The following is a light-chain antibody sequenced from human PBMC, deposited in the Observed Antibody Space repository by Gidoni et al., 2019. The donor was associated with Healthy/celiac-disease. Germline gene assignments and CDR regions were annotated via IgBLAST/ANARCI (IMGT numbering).Light chain of an antibody. Sequence: DIQLTQSPSSLSASVGDRVTITCRASQGIRHDLGWFQQKPGKAPKRLIYAASTLESWVPSRFSGSGSGTEFTLTISSLQPEDCATYYCLQHNSYPRTFGQGTKLEIK. V-gene: IGKV1-17*01. J-gene: IGKJ2*01. CDR3: LQHNSYPRT. CDR1: QGIRHD. CDR2: AAS.